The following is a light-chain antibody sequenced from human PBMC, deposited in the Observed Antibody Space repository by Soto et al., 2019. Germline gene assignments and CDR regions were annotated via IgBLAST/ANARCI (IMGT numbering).Light chain of an antibody. V-gene: IGLV1-44*01. J-gene: IGLJ2*01. CDR1: SSNIGGNT. CDR3: ATWDDSLNGAV. Sequence: QSVLTQPPSASGTPGQRVTISCSGSSSNIGGNTVNWYQQLPETAPKLLIYSNNERPSGVPDRFSGSKSGTSASLAIRGLQSEDEADYYCATWDDSLNGAVFGGGTKLTVL. CDR2: SNN.